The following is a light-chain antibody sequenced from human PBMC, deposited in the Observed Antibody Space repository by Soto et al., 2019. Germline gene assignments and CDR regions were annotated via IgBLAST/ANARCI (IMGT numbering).Light chain of an antibody. V-gene: IGLV1-40*01. CDR3: QSYDSSLSGVV. CDR1: SSNIGAGYD. CDR2: GNP. Sequence: QAVLTQPPSVSGAPGQRVTISCTGSSSNIGAGYDVHWYQQLPGTAPKLLIYGNPNRPSGVPDRFSGSKSGTSASLAITGLQAEDEADYYCQSYDSSLSGVVFGGGTKLTVL. J-gene: IGLJ2*01.